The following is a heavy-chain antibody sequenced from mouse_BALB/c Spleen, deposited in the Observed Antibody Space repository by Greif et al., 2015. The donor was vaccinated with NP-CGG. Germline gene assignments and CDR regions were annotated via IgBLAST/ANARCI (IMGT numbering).Heavy chain of an antibody. CDR2: ISTYYGDA. CDR1: GYTFTDYA. V-gene: IGHV1S137*01. D-gene: IGHD4-1*01. J-gene: IGHJ3*01. Sequence: QVQLQQSGAELVRPGVSVKISCKGSGYTFTDYAMHWVKQSHAKSLEWIGVISTYYGDASYNQKFKGKATMTVDKSSSTAYMELARLTSEDSAIYYCARSLGRGWFAYWGQGTLVTVSA. CDR3: ARSLGRGWFAY.